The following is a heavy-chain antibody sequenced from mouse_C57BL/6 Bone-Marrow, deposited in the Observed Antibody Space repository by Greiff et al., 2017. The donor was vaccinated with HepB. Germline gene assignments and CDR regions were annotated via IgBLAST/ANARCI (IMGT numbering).Heavy chain of an antibody. Sequence: EVKLVESGAELVRPGASVKLSCTASGFNIKDYYMHWVKQRPEQGLEWIGRIDPEDGDTEYAPKFQGKATMTADTSSNTAYLQLSSLTSEDTAVYYCTTRYYGLYYYAMDYWGQGTSVTVSS. CDR2: IDPEDGDT. V-gene: IGHV14-1*01. CDR1: GFNIKDYY. J-gene: IGHJ4*01. D-gene: IGHD1-1*01. CDR3: TTRYYGLYYYAMDY.